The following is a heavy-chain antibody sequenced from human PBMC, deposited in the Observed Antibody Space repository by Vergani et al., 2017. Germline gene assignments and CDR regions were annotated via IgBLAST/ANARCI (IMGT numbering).Heavy chain of an antibody. CDR2: IYSGGRT. CDR3: ARNYDFWSAYTVYNWFDP. CDR1: GFTVSSNY. Sequence: EVQLVEPGGGLIQPGGSLRLSCAASGFTVSSNYMSWVRQAPGKGLEWVSVIYSGGRTYYADSVKGRFTISRDNSKTTLYLQMNSLRAEDTAVYYCARNYDFWSAYTVYNWFDPWGQGTLVTVSS. V-gene: IGHV3-53*01. D-gene: IGHD3-3*01. J-gene: IGHJ5*02.